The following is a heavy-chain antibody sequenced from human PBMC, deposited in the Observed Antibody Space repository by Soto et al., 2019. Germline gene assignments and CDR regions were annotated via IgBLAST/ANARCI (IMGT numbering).Heavy chain of an antibody. Sequence: EVQLSESGGGLVQPGGSLRLSCAASGFTFSNYAMTWVRQAPGKGLEWVSGLNGSGGSTSSADSVKGRFAISRDNSKNTLLLQMDNLRDGDTGVYYCARGFSAGKGSPPDFWGQGTLVTVSS. J-gene: IGHJ4*02. CDR1: GFTFSNYA. CDR2: LNGSGGST. V-gene: IGHV3-23*01. D-gene: IGHD3-10*01. CDR3: ARGFSAGKGSPPDF.